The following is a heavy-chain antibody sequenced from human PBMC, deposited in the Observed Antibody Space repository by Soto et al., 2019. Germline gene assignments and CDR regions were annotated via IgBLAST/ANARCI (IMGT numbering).Heavy chain of an antibody. CDR1: GFTFDNFA. CDR3: AKEIVKYYYSSAGTYFDA. J-gene: IGHJ4*02. D-gene: IGHD3-22*01. V-gene: IGHV3-23*01. Sequence: PGGSLRLSCVASGFTFDNFAMAWVRQAPGKGLEWVSGVSGTAGGTYYADSVKGLFTISRDNSKNTLYLQMNSLRPEDSAVYYCAKEIVKYYYSSAGTYFDAWGWGTLVTVSS. CDR2: VSGTAGGT.